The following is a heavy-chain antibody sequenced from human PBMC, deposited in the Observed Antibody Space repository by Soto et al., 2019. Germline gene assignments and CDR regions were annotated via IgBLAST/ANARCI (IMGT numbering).Heavy chain of an antibody. D-gene: IGHD6-25*01. CDR3: TRREERSVPHYFDY. CDR2: MSPNSGNA. J-gene: IGHJ4*02. CDR1: GFTFTTYD. Sequence: ASVKVFGKASGFTFTTYDIHWVRPATGQGLEWMGWMSPNSGNAGYAHKFQGRVTMTRNTSISTAYMELSSLTSEDTALYYCTRREERSVPHYFDYWGQRSLVTVSS. V-gene: IGHV1-8*01.